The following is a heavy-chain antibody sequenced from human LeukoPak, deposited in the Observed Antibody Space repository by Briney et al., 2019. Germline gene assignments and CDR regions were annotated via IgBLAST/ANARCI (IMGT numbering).Heavy chain of an antibody. CDR1: GYSFTSHW. D-gene: IGHD2-15*01. Sequence: GGSLKISCKGSGYSFTSHWIAWVRQTPGKGLEWMGIIAPGDSDTRYSPSFQGQVIISADKSISTAFLQWSSLKASDTAMYYCARLVVAATRYFDYWGQGTLVTVSS. CDR3: ARLVVAATRYFDY. CDR2: IAPGDSDT. V-gene: IGHV5-51*01. J-gene: IGHJ4*02.